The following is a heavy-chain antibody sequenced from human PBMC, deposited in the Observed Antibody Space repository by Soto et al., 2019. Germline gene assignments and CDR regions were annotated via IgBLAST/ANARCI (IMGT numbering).Heavy chain of an antibody. J-gene: IGHJ3*02. CDR3: AKGPGGKAFDI. D-gene: IGHD1-26*01. V-gene: IGHV3-30*18. Sequence: QVQLVESGGGVVQPGRSLRLSCAASGFTFSSYGMHWVRQAPGKGLEWVAAILYDGSKKYYADSVKGRFTISRDNSKNTLYLQMNSLRAEDTAVYYCAKGPGGKAFDIWGQGTMVTVSS. CDR2: ILYDGSKK. CDR1: GFTFSSYG.